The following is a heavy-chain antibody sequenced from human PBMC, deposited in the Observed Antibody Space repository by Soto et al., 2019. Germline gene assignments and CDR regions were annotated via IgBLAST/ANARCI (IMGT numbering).Heavy chain of an antibody. CDR2: IYYSGST. J-gene: IGHJ6*02. CDR3: ARDRPVRAHSSYYGMDV. D-gene: IGHD3-10*01. V-gene: IGHV4-59*01. Sequence: SETLSLTCTISGGSISSYYWSWIRQPPGKGLEWIGYIYYSGSTNYNPSLNSRVTISIDTSKNQFSLKLSSVTAADTAMYYCARDRPVRAHSSYYGMDVWGQGTTVTVSS. CDR1: GGSISSYY.